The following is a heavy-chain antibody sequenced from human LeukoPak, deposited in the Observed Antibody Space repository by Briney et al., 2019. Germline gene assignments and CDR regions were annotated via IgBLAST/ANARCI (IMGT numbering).Heavy chain of an antibody. D-gene: IGHD1-26*01. CDR3: ARVGEGAAKD. CDR2: IYSGGST. CDR1: GFTVSTNY. Sequence: GGSLRLSCAASGFTVSTNYMNWVRQAPGKGLGWVSFIYSGGSTYYADSVKGRFTISSDNSKNTLYLQMNSLRVEDTAVYYCARVGEGAAKDWGQGTLVTVSS. J-gene: IGHJ4*02. V-gene: IGHV3-53*01.